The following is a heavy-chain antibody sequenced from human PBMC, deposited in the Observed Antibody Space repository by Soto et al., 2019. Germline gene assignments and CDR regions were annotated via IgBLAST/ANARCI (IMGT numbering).Heavy chain of an antibody. V-gene: IGHV3-33*01. CDR2: IWYDGSNK. J-gene: IGHJ6*02. CDR3: GREVLVRGIKYHGMDV. Sequence: QVQLVESGGGVVQPGRSLSLSCAASGFTFSSYGIHWVRQAPGKGLEWVAVIWYDGSNKYYADSVKGRFTISRDNSKNSRYLKRNGRRAEDKAVYFWGREVLVRGIKYHGMDVWGQGTTVPVSS. CDR1: GFTFSSYG. D-gene: IGHD3-10*01.